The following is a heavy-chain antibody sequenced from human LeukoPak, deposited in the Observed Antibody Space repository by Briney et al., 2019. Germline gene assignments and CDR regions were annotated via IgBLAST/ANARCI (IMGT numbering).Heavy chain of an antibody. Sequence: ASVKVSCKASGYTFTGYYMHWVRQGPGQGLEWMGWINPNSGGTNYAQKFQGWVTMTRDTSISTAYMELSRLRSDDTAVYYCARDGGSGSYYYYGMDAWGQGTTVTVSS. CDR1: GYTFTGYY. J-gene: IGHJ6*02. D-gene: IGHD3-10*01. V-gene: IGHV1-2*04. CDR3: ARDGGSGSYYYYGMDA. CDR2: INPNSGGT.